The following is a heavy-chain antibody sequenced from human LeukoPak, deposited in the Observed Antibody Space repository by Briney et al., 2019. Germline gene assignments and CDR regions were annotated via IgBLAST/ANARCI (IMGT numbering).Heavy chain of an antibody. J-gene: IGHJ4*02. CDR2: IYWDDDK. Sequence: SGPTLVNPTQTLTLTCSFSGFSFSSSGVGVGWIRQPPVKALGWLAFIYWDDDKRYSPSLKSRLTITKDTSKNQVVLTMTNLDPVDTATYYCAHAYCSGGSCYPGFDYWGQGTLVTVSS. CDR1: GFSFSSSGVG. CDR3: AHAYCSGGSCYPGFDY. V-gene: IGHV2-5*02. D-gene: IGHD2-15*01.